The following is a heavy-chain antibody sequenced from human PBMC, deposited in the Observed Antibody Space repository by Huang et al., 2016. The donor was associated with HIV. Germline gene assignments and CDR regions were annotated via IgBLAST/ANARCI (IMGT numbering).Heavy chain of an antibody. CDR1: GGAFRGSS. D-gene: IGHD3-10*01. Sequence: QVQLKQWGAGLLKPSETLSLTCAVYGGAFRGSSWTWIRQFPEKGLEWIGDINHNGKSIYNPSLSARVTISTDTSKNHFSLHLTSVTAAATALYYCARGFNYYASDNLGVYYFDSWGLGTLVTVSP. J-gene: IGHJ4*02. CDR3: ARGFNYYASDNLGVYYFDS. CDR2: INHNGKS. V-gene: IGHV4-34*02.